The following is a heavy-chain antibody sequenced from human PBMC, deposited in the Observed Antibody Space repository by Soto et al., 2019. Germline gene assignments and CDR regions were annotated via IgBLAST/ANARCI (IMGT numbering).Heavy chain of an antibody. CDR2: IYYSGST. V-gene: IGHV4-39*01. CDR3: ASEGPTTEISCSWAILGVYYYSGMDV. J-gene: IGHJ6*02. CDR1: GGSITSSSYY. D-gene: IGHD6-13*01. Sequence: SETRSVTCSVGGGSITSSSYYWGWIRQPPGKGLEWIGSIYYSGSTYYNPSLKSRVTISVDTSKNQFSLKLSSVTAADTAVYYCASEGPTTEISCSWAILGVYYYSGMDVWGQGTTVTVSS.